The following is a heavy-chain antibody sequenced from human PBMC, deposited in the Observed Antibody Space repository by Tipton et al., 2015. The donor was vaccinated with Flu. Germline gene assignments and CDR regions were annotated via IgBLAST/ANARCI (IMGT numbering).Heavy chain of an antibody. J-gene: IGHJ3*02. V-gene: IGHV5-51*03. CDR1: GYSFTNYW. D-gene: IGHD4-17*01. CDR3: ARPTYGDYVDDGCET. Sequence: VQLVQSGVEVKKPGESLKISCKGFGYSFTNYWIGWVRQMPGKGLEWMGMIHPSDSDTRYSPSFQGQVTISADKSISTVYLQWSSLKASDTAMYFCARPTYGDYVDDGCETWGQGTKVTVSS. CDR2: IHPSDSDT.